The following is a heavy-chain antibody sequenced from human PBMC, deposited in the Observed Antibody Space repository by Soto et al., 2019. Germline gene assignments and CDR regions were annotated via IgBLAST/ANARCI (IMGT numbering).Heavy chain of an antibody. CDR1: GGSISSGGSS. D-gene: IGHD6-19*01. V-gene: IGHV4-30-2*01. CDR3: ARAGDSSGPVALGY. Sequence: QLQLQESGSGLVKPSQTLSLTCAVSGGSISSGGSSWSWIRQPPGKGLEWIGYIYHSGSTYYNPSLKSRVTISVDGSKNQFSLKLSSVTAADTPVYYCARAGDSSGPVALGYWGQGTLVTVSS. J-gene: IGHJ4*02. CDR2: IYHSGST.